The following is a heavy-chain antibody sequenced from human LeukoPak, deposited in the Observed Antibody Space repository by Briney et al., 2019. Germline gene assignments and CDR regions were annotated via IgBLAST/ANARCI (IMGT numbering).Heavy chain of an antibody. V-gene: IGHV3-7*01. D-gene: IGHD1-26*01. J-gene: IGHJ3*02. CDR3: AKLCVGATDAFDI. CDR1: GFPFSSYW. Sequence: GGSLRLSCVASGFPFSSYWMTWVRQVPGKGLEWVANIKQDGSKKSYVDSVKGRFTISRDNAKNSLYLQMNSLRAEDTAVYYCAKLCVGATDAFDIWGQGTMVTVSS. CDR2: IKQDGSKK.